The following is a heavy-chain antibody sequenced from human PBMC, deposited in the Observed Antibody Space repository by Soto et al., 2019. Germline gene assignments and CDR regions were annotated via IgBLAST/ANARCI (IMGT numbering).Heavy chain of an antibody. CDR2: ISTYSGDT. V-gene: IGHV1-18*01. J-gene: IGHJ5*02. Sequence: QVHLVQSGVEVKTPGASVKVSCQASGYTFFTYDISWVRQAPGQGLEWMGWISTYSGDTKYAQKFQDRVTMTTDTPTTTADLALRSLRSHHTAVYYHERHQGPTTSENWFDPWGQGTLVTVSS. CDR3: ERHQGPTTSENWFDP. CDR1: GYTFFTYD. D-gene: IGHD5-12*01.